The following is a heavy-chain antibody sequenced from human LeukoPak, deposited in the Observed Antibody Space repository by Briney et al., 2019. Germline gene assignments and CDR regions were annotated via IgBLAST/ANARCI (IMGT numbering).Heavy chain of an antibody. V-gene: IGHV4-30-4*01. CDR1: GSSISSGDYY. Sequence: PSETLSLTCTVSGSSISSGDYYWSWIRQPPGKGLEWIGYIYYSGSTYYNPSLKSRVTISVDTSKNQFSLKLSSVTAADTAVYYCAGGSSFGVVNYYYYGMDVWGQGTTVTVSS. CDR2: IYYSGST. CDR3: AGGSSFGVVNYYYYGMDV. J-gene: IGHJ6*02. D-gene: IGHD3-3*02.